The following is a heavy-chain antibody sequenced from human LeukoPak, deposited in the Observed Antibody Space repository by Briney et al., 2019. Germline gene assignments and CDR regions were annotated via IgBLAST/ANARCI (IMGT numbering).Heavy chain of an antibody. Sequence: SETLSLTCTVSDVSISSYSWSWIRQPAGEGLEWIGRFSSSGCTNYNPSLKSRVTISVDTSKNQFSLKLSSVTAADTAVYYCARGVRYCSSTNCQNYFDPWGQGALVTVSS. CDR3: ARGVRYCSSTNCQNYFDP. D-gene: IGHD2-2*01. V-gene: IGHV4-4*07. CDR1: DVSISSYS. CDR2: FSSSGCT. J-gene: IGHJ5*02.